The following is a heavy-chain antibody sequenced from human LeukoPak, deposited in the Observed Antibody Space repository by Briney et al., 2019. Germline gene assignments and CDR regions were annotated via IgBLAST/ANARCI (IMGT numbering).Heavy chain of an antibody. CDR3: ARDYDRGKFDP. D-gene: IGHD3-3*01. J-gene: IGHJ5*02. Sequence: SETLSLTCTVSGGSISSGDYYWSWIRQPAGKGLEWIGRIYTSGSTNYNPSLKSRVTMSVDTSKNQFSLKLSSVTAADTAVYYCARDYDRGKFDPWGQGTLVTVSS. V-gene: IGHV4-61*02. CDR2: IYTSGST. CDR1: GGSISSGDYY.